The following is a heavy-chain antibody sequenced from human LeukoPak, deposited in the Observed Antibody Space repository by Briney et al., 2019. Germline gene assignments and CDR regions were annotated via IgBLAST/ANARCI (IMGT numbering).Heavy chain of an antibody. CDR1: GGTFSRYG. V-gene: IGHV1-69*13. D-gene: IGHD3-22*01. CDR2: IIPLFGTA. J-gene: IGHJ4*02. CDR3: AREWDYHSNGYYFYY. Sequence: SVKVSCTASGGTFSRYGISWVRQAPGQGLQWMGGIIPLFGTANYAQNFQGRVTITADESTSTAFMELSSLRSEDTAVYYCAREWDYHSNGYYFYYWGQGTLVTVSS.